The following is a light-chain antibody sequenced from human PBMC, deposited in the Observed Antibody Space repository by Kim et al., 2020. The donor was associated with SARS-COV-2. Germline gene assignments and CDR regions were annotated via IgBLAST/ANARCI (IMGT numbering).Light chain of an antibody. J-gene: IGLJ2*01. V-gene: IGLV2-23*01. CDR2: EGS. CDR1: SSDVGSYNL. CDR3: CSYAGSSTLV. Sequence: GQSITISCTGTSSDVGSYNLGSWYQQHTGKAPKLMIYEGSKRPSGVSNRFSGSKSGNTASLTISGLQAEDEADYYCCSYAGSSTLVFGGGTQLTVL.